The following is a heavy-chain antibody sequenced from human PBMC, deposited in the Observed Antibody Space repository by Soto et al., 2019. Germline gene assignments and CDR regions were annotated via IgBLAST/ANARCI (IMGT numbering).Heavy chain of an antibody. CDR1: GFTFSSYA. D-gene: IGHD5-18*01. Sequence: GGSLRLSCAASGFTFSSYAMSWVRQAPGKGLEWVSAISGSGGSTYYADSVKGRFTISRDNSKNTLYLQMNSLRAEDTSVYYCAKVGYELWFAFDIWGQGTMVTVSS. CDR2: ISGSGGST. V-gene: IGHV3-23*01. CDR3: AKVGYELWFAFDI. J-gene: IGHJ3*02.